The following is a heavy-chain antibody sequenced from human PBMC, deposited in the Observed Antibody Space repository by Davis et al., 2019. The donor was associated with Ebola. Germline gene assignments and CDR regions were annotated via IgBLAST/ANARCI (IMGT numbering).Heavy chain of an antibody. CDR2: IYHSGST. D-gene: IGHD1-26*01. Sequence: MPSETLSLTCAVSGGSISSSNWWSWVRQPPGKGLEWIGEIYHSGSTNYNPSLKSRVTISVDKSKNQFSLKLSSVTAADTAVYYCARAYSGGYARFDPWGQGTLVTVSS. CDR1: GGSISSSNW. V-gene: IGHV4-4*02. CDR3: ARAYSGGYARFDP. J-gene: IGHJ5*02.